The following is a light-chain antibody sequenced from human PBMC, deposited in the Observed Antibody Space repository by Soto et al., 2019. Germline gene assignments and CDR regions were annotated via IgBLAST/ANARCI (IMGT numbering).Light chain of an antibody. Sequence: QSALTQPASVSGSPGQSITISCTGTSSDVGGYDFVSWYQQYPGKAPKLMIYAVSDRPSGVSNRFSGSKSGNTASLTISGLQAEDEADYFCNSYTSIHGVVFGGGTKLTVL. V-gene: IGLV2-14*03. CDR2: AVS. J-gene: IGLJ2*01. CDR1: SSDVGGYDF. CDR3: NSYTSIHGVV.